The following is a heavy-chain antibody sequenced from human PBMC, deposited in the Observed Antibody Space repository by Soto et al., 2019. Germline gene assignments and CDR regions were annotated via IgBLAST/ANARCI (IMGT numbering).Heavy chain of an antibody. J-gene: IGHJ4*02. CDR2: ISSSSSYT. V-gene: IGHV3-21*01. D-gene: IGHD1-20*01. CDR1: GFTFSSYS. CDR3: ARYNWNQYYFDY. Sequence: PGGSLRLSCAASGFTFSSYSMNWVRQAPGKGLEWVSSISSSSSYTYYADSVKGRFTISRDNAKNSLYPQMNSLRAEDTAVYYCARYNWNQYYFDYWGQGTLVTVSS.